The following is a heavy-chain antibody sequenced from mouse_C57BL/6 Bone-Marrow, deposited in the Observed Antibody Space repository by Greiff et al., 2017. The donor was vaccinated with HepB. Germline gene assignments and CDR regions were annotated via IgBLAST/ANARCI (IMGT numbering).Heavy chain of an antibody. Sequence: VQLRQSGAELVKPGASVKLSCTASGFNIKDYYMHWVKQRTKQGLEWIGRIDPEDGETKYAPQFQGKATITADTSSNTAYLQLSSLTSEDTAVYYCALYYEDYWGQGTTLTVSS. CDR2: IDPEDGET. CDR3: ALYYEDY. V-gene: IGHV14-2*01. J-gene: IGHJ2*01. D-gene: IGHD2-4*01. CDR1: GFNIKDYY.